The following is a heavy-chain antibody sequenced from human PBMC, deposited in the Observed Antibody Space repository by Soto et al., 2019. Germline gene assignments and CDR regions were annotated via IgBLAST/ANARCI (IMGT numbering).Heavy chain of an antibody. CDR3: ARGGWTTYYIPFFDY. J-gene: IGHJ4*02. V-gene: IGHV2-5*02. Sequence: QITLKESGPTLVKPTQTLTLTCTFSGFSLSTSGVGVGWIRQPPGKALEWLALIYWDADKRYSPSLKSRLTITKDTSKNQVVLTLTKLDTVDTATYYCARGGWTTYYIPFFDYWGQGTLVTVSS. D-gene: IGHD3-10*01. CDR2: IYWDADK. CDR1: GFSLSTSGVG.